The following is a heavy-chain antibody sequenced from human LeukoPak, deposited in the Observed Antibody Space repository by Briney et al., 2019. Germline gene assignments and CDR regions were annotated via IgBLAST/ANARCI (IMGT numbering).Heavy chain of an antibody. CDR1: GFTFSSYE. CDR2: ISSSGSTI. V-gene: IGHV3-48*03. CDR3: AKDIDGFVFDY. Sequence: GGSLRLSCAASGFTFSSYEMNWVRQAPGKGLEWVSYISSSGSTIYYADSVKGRFTISRDNSKNTLYLQMNSLRAEDTAVYYCAKDIDGFVFDYWGQGTLVTVSS. D-gene: IGHD3-10*01. J-gene: IGHJ4*02.